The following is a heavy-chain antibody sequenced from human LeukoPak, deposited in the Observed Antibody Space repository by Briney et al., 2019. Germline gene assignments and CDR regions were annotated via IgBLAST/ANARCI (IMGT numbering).Heavy chain of an antibody. J-gene: IGHJ4*02. V-gene: IGHV3-74*01. D-gene: IGHD4-17*01. CDR3: ARSWTVLDNGDYCRLDY. CDR2: INSDGSDT. CDR1: GFTFSSYW. Sequence: PGGSLRLSCAASGFTFSSYWMHWVRQAPGKGLVWVSRINSDGSDTSYADSVKGRFTISRDNAKNTLYLQMNSLRAEDTAVYYCARSWTVLDNGDYCRLDYWGQGTLVTVSS.